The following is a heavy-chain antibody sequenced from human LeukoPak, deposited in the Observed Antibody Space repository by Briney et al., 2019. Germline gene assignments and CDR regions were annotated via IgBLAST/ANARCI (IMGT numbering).Heavy chain of an antibody. CDR2: IYPGDSDT. CDR1: GYGFTSYW. Sequence: GESLQISCKGSGYGFTSYWIGWVRQMPGKGLEWMGIIYPGDSDTRYSPSFQGQVTISADKSISTAYLQWSSLKASDTAMYYCARQDGSYYYGMDVWGQGTTVTVSS. V-gene: IGHV5-51*01. J-gene: IGHJ6*02. CDR3: ARQDGSYYYGMDV.